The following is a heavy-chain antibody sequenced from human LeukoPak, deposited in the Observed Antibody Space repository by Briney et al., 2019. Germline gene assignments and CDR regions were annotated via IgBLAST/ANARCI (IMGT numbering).Heavy chain of an antibody. D-gene: IGHD6-19*01. V-gene: IGHV3-74*01. Sequence: GGSLRLSCAASGFTFSSYWMHWVRQAPGKGLVWVSRMNSDGSSTTYADSVKGRFTISRDNAKNTLYLQMNSLRAEDTAVYYCARGGSSWSAFDIWGQGTMVTVSS. CDR1: GFTFSSYW. J-gene: IGHJ3*02. CDR2: MNSDGSST. CDR3: ARGGSSWSAFDI.